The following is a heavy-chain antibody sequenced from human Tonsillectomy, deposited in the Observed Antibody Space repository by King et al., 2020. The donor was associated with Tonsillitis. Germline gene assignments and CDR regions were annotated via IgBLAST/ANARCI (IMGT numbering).Heavy chain of an antibody. CDR1: GYTFTSYG. CDR2: ISAYNGNT. Sequence: QLVQSGAEVKKPGASVKVSCKASGYTFTSYGISWVRQAPGQGLEWMGWISAYNGNTNYAQKLQGRVTMTTDTSTSTAYMELRSLRSDDTAVYYCARDRGEPSYYDSSGLLTWFDPWGQGTLVTVSS. D-gene: IGHD3-22*01. CDR3: ARDRGEPSYYDSSGLLTWFDP. V-gene: IGHV1-18*04. J-gene: IGHJ5*02.